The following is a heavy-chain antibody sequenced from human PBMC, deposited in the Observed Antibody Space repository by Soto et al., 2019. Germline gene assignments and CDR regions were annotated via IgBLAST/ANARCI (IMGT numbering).Heavy chain of an antibody. CDR2: IHYSGTT. D-gene: IGHD3-16*01. V-gene: IGHV4-31*03. CDR3: TRLQIWGSYYGMDV. Sequence: TLSLTCTVYGGPGKSGAYYWSWIRQHPGKGLEWIGHIHYSGTTYYNPSLQSRVTISLDTSNNHFSLKLSSVTAADTAVYYCTRLQIWGSYYGMDVWGPGTTVTVSS. CDR1: GGPGKSGAYY. J-gene: IGHJ6*02.